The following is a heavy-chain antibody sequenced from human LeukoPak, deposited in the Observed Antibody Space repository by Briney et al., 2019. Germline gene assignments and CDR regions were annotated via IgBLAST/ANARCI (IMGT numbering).Heavy chain of an antibody. CDR1: GFTFSSYA. Sequence: GSLRLSCAAPGFTFSSYAMSWVRQAPGKGPEWVLGISGSGDNTYYADSVKGRFTISRDNSKNTLYVQVNSLGTEDTAAYYCAKGSYYDSSGSFYFDYWGQGTLVTVSS. CDR3: AKGSYYDSSGSFYFDY. D-gene: IGHD3-22*01. V-gene: IGHV3-23*01. CDR2: ISGSGDNT. J-gene: IGHJ4*02.